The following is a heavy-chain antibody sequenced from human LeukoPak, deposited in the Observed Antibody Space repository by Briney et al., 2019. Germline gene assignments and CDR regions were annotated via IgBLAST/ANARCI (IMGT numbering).Heavy chain of an antibody. CDR2: IYYSGST. CDR3: ARAWFSRIAVALFDP. CDR1: GGSISSGGYY. Sequence: SQTLSLTCTVSGGSISSGGYYWSWIRQHPGKGLEWIGYIYYSGSTYYNPSLKSRVTISVDTSKNQFSLKLSSVTAADTAVYYCARAWFSRIAVALFDPWGQGTLVTVSS. D-gene: IGHD6-19*01. J-gene: IGHJ5*02. V-gene: IGHV4-31*03.